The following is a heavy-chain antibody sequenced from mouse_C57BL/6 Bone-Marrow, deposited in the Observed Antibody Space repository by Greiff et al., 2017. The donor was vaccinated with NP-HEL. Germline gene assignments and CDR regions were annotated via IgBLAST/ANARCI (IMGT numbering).Heavy chain of an antibody. CDR3: ARKGDDGYYYAMDY. CDR1: GYAFSSYW. CDR2: IYPGDGDT. D-gene: IGHD2-3*01. Sequence: VQLQQSGAELVKPGASVKISCKASGYAFSSYWMNWVQQRPGKGLEWIGQIYPGDGDTNYNGKFKGKATLTADKSSSTAYMHLSSLTSEDSAVYFCARKGDDGYYYAMDYWGQGTSVTVSS. J-gene: IGHJ4*01. V-gene: IGHV1-80*01.